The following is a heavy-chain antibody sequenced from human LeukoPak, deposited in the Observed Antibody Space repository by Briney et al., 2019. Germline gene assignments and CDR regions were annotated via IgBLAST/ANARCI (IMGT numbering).Heavy chain of an antibody. Sequence: GGSLRLSCAASGFTFTNYAMHWVRQAPGKGLEWVSTISGSGGTTYYADSVKGRFTISRDNSKNTLYLQMNTLRAEDTAVYYCAKRLAYYFHYWGQGTLVAVSS. D-gene: IGHD2-21*01. CDR2: ISGSGGTT. CDR3: AKRLAYYFHY. V-gene: IGHV3-23*01. J-gene: IGHJ4*02. CDR1: GFTFTNYA.